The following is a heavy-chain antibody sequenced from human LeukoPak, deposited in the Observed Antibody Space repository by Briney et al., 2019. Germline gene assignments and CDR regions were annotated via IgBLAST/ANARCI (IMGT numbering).Heavy chain of an antibody. Sequence: ASVKVSCKVSGYTLTELSMHWVRQAPGKGLEWMGGFDPEDGETIYAQKFQGRVTMTGDTSTDTAYMELSSLRSEDTAVYYCATSRVARDNWFDPWGQGTLVTVSS. V-gene: IGHV1-24*01. D-gene: IGHD3-3*01. CDR2: FDPEDGET. CDR1: GYTLTELS. J-gene: IGHJ5*02. CDR3: ATSRVARDNWFDP.